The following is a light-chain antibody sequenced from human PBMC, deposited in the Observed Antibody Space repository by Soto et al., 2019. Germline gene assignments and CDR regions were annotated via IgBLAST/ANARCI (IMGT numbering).Light chain of an antibody. CDR1: QSLLHSNAYNY. CDR2: LGS. Sequence: DIVMTQSPLSLPVTPGEPASISCRSSQSLLHSNAYNYLDWYLQRPGQSPQPLIYLGSNRASGVPDRFSGSGSGTDFTLKISRVEAEDVGVYYCMQALQTSWTFGQGTKVEIK. J-gene: IGKJ1*01. V-gene: IGKV2-28*01. CDR3: MQALQTSWT.